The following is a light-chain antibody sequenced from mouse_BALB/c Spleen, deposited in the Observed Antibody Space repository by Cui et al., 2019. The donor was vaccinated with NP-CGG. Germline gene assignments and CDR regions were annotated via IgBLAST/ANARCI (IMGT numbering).Light chain of an antibody. Sequence: QAVVTQESALTTSPGATVTLICRSSTGAVTTSNYANWVQEKPDHLFTGLIGGTNNRAPGVPARFSGSLIGDKAALTITGAQTEDESIYFCALWYSNHWVFGGGTKVTVL. J-gene: IGLJ1*01. CDR3: ALWYSNHWV. CDR1: TGAVTTSNY. CDR2: GTN. V-gene: IGLV1*01.